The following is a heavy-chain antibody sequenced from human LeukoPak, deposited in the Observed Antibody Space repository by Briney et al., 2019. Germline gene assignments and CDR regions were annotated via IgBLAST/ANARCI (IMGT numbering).Heavy chain of an antibody. CDR3: AKVAKYYYGPETYFFFEH. D-gene: IGHD3-10*01. Sequence: GGSLRLSCVASGFTFSNYGMSWVRQAPGKGLEWVSSLSNSGIGIYYADSVKGRFTISRDNSKNTLYVQMNSLRVEDTAVYYCAKVAKYYYGPETYFFFEHWGQGTLVTVSS. CDR1: GFTFSNYG. J-gene: IGHJ4*02. CDR2: LSNSGIGI. V-gene: IGHV3-23*01.